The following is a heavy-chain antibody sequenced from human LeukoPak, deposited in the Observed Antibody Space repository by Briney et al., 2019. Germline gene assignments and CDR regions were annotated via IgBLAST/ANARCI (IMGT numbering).Heavy chain of an antibody. CDR1: GGSISSSSYY. J-gene: IGHJ4*02. CDR3: ARQTGSGLFILP. CDR2: IYYSGSA. V-gene: IGHV4-39*07. D-gene: IGHD3/OR15-3a*01. Sequence: SETLSLTCTVSGGSISSSSYYWGWIRQPPGKGLEWIGSIYYSGSAYYNPSLKSRVTISVDTSKNQFSLKLSSVTAADTAVYYCARQTGSGLFILPGGQGTLVTVSS.